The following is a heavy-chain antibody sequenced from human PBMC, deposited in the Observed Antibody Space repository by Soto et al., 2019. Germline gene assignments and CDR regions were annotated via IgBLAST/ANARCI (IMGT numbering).Heavy chain of an antibody. CDR1: GDSMSPFY. J-gene: IGHJ6*02. D-gene: IGHD3-3*01. CDR2: IYYSGNT. CDR3: ARGVYDYWSGYYAGSGLDV. V-gene: IGHV4-59*13. Sequence: QVPLQESGPGLVKPSETLSLTCTVSGDSMSPFYWNWIRQSPGKGLEWIRYIYYSGNTNYNPSLKSRVAISVDTSKNQFYLKLSSVTAADTAVYYCARGVYDYWSGYYAGSGLDVWGQGTTVTVSS.